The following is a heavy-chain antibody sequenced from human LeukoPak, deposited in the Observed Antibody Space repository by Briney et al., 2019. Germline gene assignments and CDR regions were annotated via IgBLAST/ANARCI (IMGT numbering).Heavy chain of an antibody. J-gene: IGHJ3*02. D-gene: IGHD2-2*02. V-gene: IGHV5-51*01. CDR1: GYSFTSYW. CDR3: ASPKWDCSSTSCYTYAFDI. CDR2: IYPVDSDT. Sequence: GESLKISCKGSGYSFTSYWIGWVRQMPGKGLEWMGIIYPVDSDTRYSPSFQGQVTISADKSISTAYLQWSSLKASDTAMYYCASPKWDCSSTSCYTYAFDIWGQGTMVTVSS.